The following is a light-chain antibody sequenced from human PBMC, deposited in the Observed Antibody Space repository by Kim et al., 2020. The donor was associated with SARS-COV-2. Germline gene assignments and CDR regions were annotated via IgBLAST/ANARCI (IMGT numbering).Light chain of an antibody. J-gene: IGLJ3*02. CDR3: QVWDSDSDLVV. CDR1: SLVANT. V-gene: IGLV3-21*04. Sequence: APGKTATISWGGNSLVANTVHWYQHKPGQAPVLVIQYDNERPSGIPERISASTSGNTATLTVSRVEAGDEADYYCQVWDSDSDLVVFGGGTQLTVL. CDR2: YDN.